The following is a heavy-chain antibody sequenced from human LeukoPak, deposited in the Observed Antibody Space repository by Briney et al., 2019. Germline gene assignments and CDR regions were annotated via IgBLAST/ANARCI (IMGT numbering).Heavy chain of an antibody. D-gene: IGHD3-22*01. V-gene: IGHV1-8*01. CDR2: MNPNSGNT. J-gene: IGHJ4*02. CDR3: ARGGSGGYYYDSSGFDFDY. CDR1: GYTFTSYD. Sequence: ASVKVSCKASGYTFTSYDINWVRQATGQGLEWMGWMNPNSGNTGYAQKFQGRVTMTRNTSISTAYMELSSLRSEHTAVYYCARGGSGGYYYDSSGFDFDYWGQGTLVTVSS.